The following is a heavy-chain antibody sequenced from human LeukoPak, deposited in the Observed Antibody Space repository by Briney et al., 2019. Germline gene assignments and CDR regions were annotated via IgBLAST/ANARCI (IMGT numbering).Heavy chain of an antibody. CDR2: ISYDGSNK. V-gene: IGHV3-30-3*01. J-gene: IGHJ6*02. D-gene: IGHD3-10*01. CDR1: GFTFSSYA. CDR3: ARDLYTSELLWFGELDPHYGMDV. Sequence: GGSLRLSCAASGFTFSSYAMHWVCQAPGKGLEWVAVISYDGSNKYYADSVKGRFTISRDNSKNTLYLQMNSLRAEDTAVYYCARDLYTSELLWFGELDPHYGMDVWGQGTTVTVSS.